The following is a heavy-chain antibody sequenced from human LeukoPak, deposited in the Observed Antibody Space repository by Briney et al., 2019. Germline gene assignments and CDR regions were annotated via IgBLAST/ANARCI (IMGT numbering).Heavy chain of an antibody. Sequence: GGSLRLSCAASGFTFDDYGMSWVRQAPGKGLEWVSAISGSGYSTYYADSVKGRFTISRDNSKNTLYLQMNSLRAEDTALYFCAQWSRYFDYWGQGTLVTVSS. D-gene: IGHD1-26*01. CDR3: AQWSRYFDY. CDR2: ISGSGYST. J-gene: IGHJ4*02. CDR1: GFTFDDYG. V-gene: IGHV3-23*01.